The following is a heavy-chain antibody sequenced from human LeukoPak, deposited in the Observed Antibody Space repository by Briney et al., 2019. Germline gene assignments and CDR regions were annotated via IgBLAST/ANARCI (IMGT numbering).Heavy chain of an antibody. CDR3: ASPSAPVNIVVVPAAIGYYYGMDV. V-gene: IGHV7-4-1*02. CDR2: INTNTGNP. CDR1: GYTFTSYA. Sequence: ASVKVSCKASGYTFTSYAMNWVRQAPGQGLEWMGWINTNTGNPTYAQGFTGRFVFSLDTSVSTAYLQISSLKAEDTAVYYCASPSAPVNIVVVPAAIGYYYGMDVWGQGTTVTVSS. J-gene: IGHJ6*02. D-gene: IGHD2-2*02.